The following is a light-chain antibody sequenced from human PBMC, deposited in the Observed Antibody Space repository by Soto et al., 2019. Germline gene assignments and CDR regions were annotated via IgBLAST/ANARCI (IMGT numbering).Light chain of an antibody. J-gene: IGKJ1*01. V-gene: IGKV3-20*01. CDR3: KQYGRSPPT. Sequence: EIVLTKSPGTLSLAKGERSTLSCRASQIVSSTYLAWYQQNPGQAPRLLIYGASSRATGIPDRFSGSGSGTDFPLTISSLEPEDYAVYYCKQYGRSPPTFGQGTKVDI. CDR1: QIVSSTY. CDR2: GAS.